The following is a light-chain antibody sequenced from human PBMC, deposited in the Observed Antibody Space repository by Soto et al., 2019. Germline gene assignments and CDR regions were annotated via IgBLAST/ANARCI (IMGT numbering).Light chain of an antibody. J-gene: IGLJ3*02. Sequence: QSVLTQPPSVSGAPGQRVTISCSGGGSNIGSAYDVQWYQQLPGTAPKLLIFSNDQRPSGVSDRFSGSKSDTSASLAISGLRSEDEADYYCATWDDSLSGVVFGGGTKLTVL. CDR2: SND. CDR3: ATWDDSLSGVV. V-gene: IGLV1-47*02. CDR1: GSNIGSAYD.